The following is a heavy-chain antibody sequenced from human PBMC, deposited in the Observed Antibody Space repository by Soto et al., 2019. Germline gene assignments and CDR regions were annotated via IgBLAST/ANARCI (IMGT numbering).Heavy chain of an antibody. CDR2: IWYDGSNK. CDR1: GFTFSSYG. CDR3: ARRGYYFDSSGPNWFDP. Sequence: QVQLVESGGGVVQPGRSLRLSCAASGFTFSSYGMHWVRQAPGKGLEWVAVIWYDGSNKYYADSVKGRFTISRDSSKNTLYLQMNRLRDEDTAVYYCARRGYYFDSSGPNWFDPWGQGTLVTVSS. J-gene: IGHJ5*02. D-gene: IGHD3-22*01. V-gene: IGHV3-33*01.